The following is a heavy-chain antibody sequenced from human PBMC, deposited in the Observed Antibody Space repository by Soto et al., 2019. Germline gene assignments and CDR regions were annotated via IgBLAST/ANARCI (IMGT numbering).Heavy chain of an antibody. Sequence: QVQLQESGPGLVKPSETLSLTCTVSGASISGFYWSWIRKSAGKGLEWIGRIYATGTTDYNPSLKSRVMMSVDTSKKQFSLKLRSVTAADTAVYYCTGDILGTHMSSLDFWGQGALVTVSS. V-gene: IGHV4-4*07. CDR2: IYATGTT. D-gene: IGHD3-3*02. J-gene: IGHJ4*02. CDR3: TGDILGTHMSSLDF. CDR1: GASISGFY.